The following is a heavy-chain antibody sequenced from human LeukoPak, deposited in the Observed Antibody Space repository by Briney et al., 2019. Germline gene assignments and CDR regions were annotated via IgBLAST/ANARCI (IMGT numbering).Heavy chain of an antibody. CDR3: ARDQVGGYYNY. Sequence: QPGGSLRLPCAASGFTFSDYWMTWVRQAPGKGPEWVANIKEDGSKKYYVDSVKGRFTISRDNVKNSLYLQMNSLRAEDTAVYYCARDQVGGYYNYWRHGTLVTVSS. V-gene: IGHV3-7*01. CDR2: IKEDGSKK. CDR1: GFTFSDYW. D-gene: IGHD3-3*01. J-gene: IGHJ4*01.